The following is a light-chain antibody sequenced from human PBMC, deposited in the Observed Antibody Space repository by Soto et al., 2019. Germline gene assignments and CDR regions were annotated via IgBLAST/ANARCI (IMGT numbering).Light chain of an antibody. CDR3: QQYNSYSPT. CDR2: KAS. J-gene: IGKJ1*01. Sequence: IQMTQSPSSLSAPVGARVTITCRASQSISVWLAWHQQKAGKAPNLLIYKASRLESGVPPRFSGSGSETEFTLTISGLQPGDSATYYCQQYNSYSPTFGQGTKVDIK. CDR1: QSISVW. V-gene: IGKV1-5*03.